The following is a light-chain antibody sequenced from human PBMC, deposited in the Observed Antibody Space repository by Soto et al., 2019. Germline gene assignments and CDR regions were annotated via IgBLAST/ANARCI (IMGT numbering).Light chain of an antibody. Sequence: EIVMTQSPANLSVSPGERATLSCRASQSVSSNLPWYQQKPGQGPRLLIYGASTRATSIPARFSGSGSGTEFTLTINSLQSEDFAVYYCQQYNKWPPYTLGQGTKLEIK. CDR2: GAS. J-gene: IGKJ2*01. V-gene: IGKV3-15*01. CDR1: QSVSSN. CDR3: QQYNKWPPYT.